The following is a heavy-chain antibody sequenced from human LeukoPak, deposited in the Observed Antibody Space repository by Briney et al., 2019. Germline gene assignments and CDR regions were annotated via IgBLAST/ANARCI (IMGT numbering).Heavy chain of an antibody. D-gene: IGHD5-12*01. J-gene: IGHJ5*02. CDR2: IYDSGST. CDR3: ARGYAPFDP. CDR1: GGSISSGGHY. V-gene: IGHV4-31*03. Sequence: SQTLSLTCTVSGGSISSGGHYWSWIRQHPGKGLEWLGYIYDSGSTYYNPSLKSRLTISMDTSKNQFSLKLTSVTAADTAVYYCARGYAPFDPWGQGTLVTVSS.